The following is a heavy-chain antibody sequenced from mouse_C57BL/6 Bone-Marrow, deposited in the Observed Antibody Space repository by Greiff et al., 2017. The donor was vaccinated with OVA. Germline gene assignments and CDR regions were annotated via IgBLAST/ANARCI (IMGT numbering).Heavy chain of an antibody. D-gene: IGHD2-3*01. J-gene: IGHJ3*01. Sequence: VQLQQSGPELVKPGASVKMSCKASGYTFTDYNMHWVKQSHGKSLEWIGYINPNNGGTSYNQKFKGKATLTVNKSSSTAYMELRSLTSEDSAVYYCARNGYYLAWFAYGGQGTLVTVSA. CDR2: INPNNGGT. CDR3: ARNGYYLAWFAY. V-gene: IGHV1-22*01. CDR1: GYTFTDYN.